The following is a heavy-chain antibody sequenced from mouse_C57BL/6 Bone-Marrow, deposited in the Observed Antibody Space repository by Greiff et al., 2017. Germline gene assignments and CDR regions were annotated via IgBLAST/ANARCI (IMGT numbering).Heavy chain of an antibody. V-gene: IGHV1-80*01. CDR1: GYAFSSYW. CDR2: IYPGDGDT. CDR3: ARSGNYYGSSEDYYYAMDY. Sequence: QVQLKESGAELVKPGASVKISCKASGYAFSSYWMNWVKQRPGKGLEWIGQIYPGDGDTNYNGKFKGKATLTADKSSSTAYMQLSSLTSEDSAVYFCARSGNYYGSSEDYYYAMDYWGQGTSVTVSS. D-gene: IGHD1-1*01. J-gene: IGHJ4*01.